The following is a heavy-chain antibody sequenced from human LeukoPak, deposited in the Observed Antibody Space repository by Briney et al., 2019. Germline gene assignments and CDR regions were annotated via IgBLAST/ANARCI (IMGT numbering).Heavy chain of an antibody. CDR1: GFTFSDYY. CDR3: AREDCSGGSCYSDRVDV. CDR2: ISSSGNTI. V-gene: IGHV3-11*01. D-gene: IGHD2-15*01. Sequence: GGSLRLSCAASGFTFSDYYMSWIRQAPGKGLEWVSCISSSGNTIYYAGSVKGRFTISRDNAKNSLYLQMNSLRAEDTAVYYCAREDCSGGSCYSDRVDVWGQGTTVTVSS. J-gene: IGHJ6*02.